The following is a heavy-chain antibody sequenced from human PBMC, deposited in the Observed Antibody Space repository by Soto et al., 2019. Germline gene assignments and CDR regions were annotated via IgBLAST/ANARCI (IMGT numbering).Heavy chain of an antibody. J-gene: IGHJ3*02. Sequence: SETLSLTCAVYGGSFSGYYWSWIRQPPGKGLEWIGEINHSGSTNYNPSLKSRVTISVDTSKNQFSLKLSSVTAADTAVYYCAGPTTVTAFDIWGQGTMVTVSS. CDR3: AGPTTVTAFDI. D-gene: IGHD4-17*01. CDR1: GGSFSGYY. V-gene: IGHV4-34*01. CDR2: INHSGST.